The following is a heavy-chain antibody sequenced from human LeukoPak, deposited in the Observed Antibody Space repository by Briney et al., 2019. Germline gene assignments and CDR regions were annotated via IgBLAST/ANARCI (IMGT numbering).Heavy chain of an antibody. J-gene: IGHJ4*02. CDR2: IYPGDSRT. Sequence: GESLKISCNGSGYXFTNYWICWVRQMPGKGLEWMGFIYPGDSRTRYSPSFQGQVTISVDKSISTAYLQWSSLKASDTAMYYCTTATSGGSGWDYWGQGTLVTVSS. CDR1: GYXFTNYW. D-gene: IGHD6-19*01. CDR3: TTATSGGSGWDY. V-gene: IGHV5-51*01.